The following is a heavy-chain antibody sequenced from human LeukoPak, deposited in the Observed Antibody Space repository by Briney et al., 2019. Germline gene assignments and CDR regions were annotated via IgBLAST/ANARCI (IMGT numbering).Heavy chain of an antibody. D-gene: IGHD2-15*01. CDR2: ISAYNGNT. Sequence: ASVKVSCKASGYTFTSYGISWVRQAPGQGLEWMGWISAYNGNTNYAQKLQGRVTMTTDTSTSTAYMELRSLRSDDTAVYYCARVQDPDCSGGKCYYYYGMDVWGQGTTVTVSS. CDR1: GYTFTSYG. V-gene: IGHV1-18*01. J-gene: IGHJ6*02. CDR3: ARVQDPDCSGGKCYYYYGMDV.